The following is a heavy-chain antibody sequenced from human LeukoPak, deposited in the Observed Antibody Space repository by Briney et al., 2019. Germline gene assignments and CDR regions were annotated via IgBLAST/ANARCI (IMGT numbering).Heavy chain of an antibody. CDR3: AKASSVSDGAFDI. Sequence: SVKVSCKASGYTFTSYGISWVRQAPGQGLEWMGRIIPILGLANYAQKFQARVTITADKSTTTSYMELSSLRSEDTAVYYCAKASSVSDGAFDIWGQGTMVTVSS. J-gene: IGHJ3*02. V-gene: IGHV1-69*04. CDR1: GYTFTSYG. CDR2: IIPILGLA. D-gene: IGHD2/OR15-2a*01.